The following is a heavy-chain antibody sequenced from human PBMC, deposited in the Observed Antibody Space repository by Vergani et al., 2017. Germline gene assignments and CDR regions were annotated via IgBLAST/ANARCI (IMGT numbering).Heavy chain of an antibody. Sequence: QVQLVQSGAEVKKPGAPVKVSCKASGYTFTGYYMHWVRQAPGQGLEWMGWINPNSGGTNYAQKFQGRVTMTRDTSISTAYMELSRLRSDDTAVYYCARVIAVAGSTKGFGYWGQGTLVTVSS. V-gene: IGHV1-2*02. J-gene: IGHJ4*02. CDR1: GYTFTGYY. D-gene: IGHD6-19*01. CDR3: ARVIAVAGSTKGFGY. CDR2: INPNSGGT.